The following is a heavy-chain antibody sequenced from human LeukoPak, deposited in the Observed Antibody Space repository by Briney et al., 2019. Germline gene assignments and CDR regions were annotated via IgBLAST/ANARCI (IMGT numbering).Heavy chain of an antibody. V-gene: IGHV3-23*01. CDR2: IVRSGGGT. Sequence: GGSLRLSCAASGFTFSTYAMSWVRQAPGRGLEWVSGIVRSGGGTYYAESVKGRFTISRDNSKNTLYLQMNSLRDEDTAVYYCAKDGVAPGSSGDYFDYWGQGTLVTVSS. CDR1: GFTFSTYA. CDR3: AKDGVAPGSSGDYFDY. D-gene: IGHD3-10*01. J-gene: IGHJ4*02.